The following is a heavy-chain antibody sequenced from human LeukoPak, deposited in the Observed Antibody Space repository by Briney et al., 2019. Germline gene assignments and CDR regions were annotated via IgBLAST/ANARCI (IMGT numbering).Heavy chain of an antibody. Sequence: SETLFLTCTVSGGSISSYYWSWIRQPPGKGLEWIGYIYTSGSTNYNPSLKSRVTISVDTSKNQFSLKLSSVTAADTAVYYCARHDYSNYGSWWFDPWGQGTLVTVSS. V-gene: IGHV4-4*09. CDR1: GGSISSYY. CDR3: ARHDYSNYGSWWFDP. D-gene: IGHD4-11*01. CDR2: IYTSGST. J-gene: IGHJ5*02.